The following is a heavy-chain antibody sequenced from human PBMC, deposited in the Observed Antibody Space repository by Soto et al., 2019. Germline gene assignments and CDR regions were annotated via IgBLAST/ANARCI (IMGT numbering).Heavy chain of an antibody. CDR1: GFTVSSNY. V-gene: IGHV3-66*01. Sequence: EVQLVESGGGLVQPGGSLRLSCAASGFTVSSNYMSWVRQAPGKGLEWVAVIYSGGSTYYADSVKGRFTISRDNSKNTLYLQMNSLRAEDTAVYYCARDRIPTGMDVWGQGTTVTVSS. J-gene: IGHJ6*02. CDR3: ARDRIPTGMDV. CDR2: IYSGGST.